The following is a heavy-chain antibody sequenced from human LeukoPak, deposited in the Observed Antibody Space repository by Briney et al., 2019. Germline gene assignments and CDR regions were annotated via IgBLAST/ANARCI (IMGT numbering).Heavy chain of an antibody. CDR2: ISSSSSYI. D-gene: IGHD5-18*01. V-gene: IGHV3-21*01. J-gene: IGHJ4*02. CDR1: GFTFSSYS. Sequence: GGSLRLSCAASGFTFSSYSMNWVRQAPGKGLEWVSSISSSSSYIYYADSVKGRFTISRDNAKKSLYLQMNSLRAEDTAVYYCARHLSGVTGYTYGRGIDYWGQGTLVTVSS. CDR3: ARHLSGVTGYTYGRGIDY.